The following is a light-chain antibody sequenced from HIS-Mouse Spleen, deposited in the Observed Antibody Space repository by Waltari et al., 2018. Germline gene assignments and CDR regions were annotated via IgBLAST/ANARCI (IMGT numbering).Light chain of an antibody. CDR2: RNN. V-gene: IGLV1-47*01. J-gene: IGLJ3*02. CDR1: SSNIRSNY. Sequence: QSVLTQPPSASGTPGQRVTISCSGSSSNIRSNYVYWYQQLPGTAPKRLIYRNNQRPSGVPDRFSVSKSGTSASLAISGLRSEDEADYYCAAWDDSLSGLFGGGTKLTVL. CDR3: AAWDDSLSGL.